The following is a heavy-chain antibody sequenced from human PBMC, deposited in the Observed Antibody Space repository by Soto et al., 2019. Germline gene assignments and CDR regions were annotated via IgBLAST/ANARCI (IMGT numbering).Heavy chain of an antibody. CDR1: GFTFSSYG. CDR2: IWYDGSNK. Sequence: QVQLVESGGGVVQPGRSLSLSCAASGFTFSSYGMHWVRQAPGKGMEWVAVIWYDGSNKYYADSVKGRFNIARDNSKNTLYLQTSSLRAENAAVYYSARERAYSGSSEVGYWGQGTLVTVCS. V-gene: IGHV3-33*01. D-gene: IGHD1-26*01. J-gene: IGHJ4*02. CDR3: ARERAYSGSSEVGY.